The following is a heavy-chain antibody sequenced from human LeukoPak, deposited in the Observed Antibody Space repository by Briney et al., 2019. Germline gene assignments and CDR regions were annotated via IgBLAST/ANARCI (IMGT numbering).Heavy chain of an antibody. CDR1: GGSISSYY. V-gene: IGHV4-4*07. Sequence: SETLSLTCTVSGGSISSYYWSWIRQPAGKGLEWIGRIYTSGSTNYNPSLKSRVTISVDRSKNQFSLKLSSVTAADTAVYYCASGGYSYGYGSASDYWGQGTLVTVSS. CDR2: IYTSGST. J-gene: IGHJ4*02. CDR3: ASGGYSYGYGSASDY. D-gene: IGHD5-18*01.